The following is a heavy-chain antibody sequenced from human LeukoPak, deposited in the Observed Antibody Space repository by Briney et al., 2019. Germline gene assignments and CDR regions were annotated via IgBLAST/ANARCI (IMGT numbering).Heavy chain of an antibody. CDR3: ARDAQGHHDAFDI. Sequence: ASVKVSCKASGYTFTGYYMHWVRQAPGQGLEWMGWINPNSGGTNYAQKFQGRVTMTRDTSISTAYMELSRLRSDDTAVYYCARDAQGHHDAFDIWGQGTMVTVSS. J-gene: IGHJ3*02. CDR2: INPNSGGT. V-gene: IGHV1-2*02. CDR1: GYTFTGYY.